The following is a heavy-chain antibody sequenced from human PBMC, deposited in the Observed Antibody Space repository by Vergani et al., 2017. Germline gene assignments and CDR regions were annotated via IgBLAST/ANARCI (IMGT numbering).Heavy chain of an antibody. J-gene: IGHJ4*02. CDR1: GFTFDDYA. CDR2: ISWNSGSI. Sequence: EVQLVESGGGLVQPGRSLRLSCAASGFTFDDYAMHWVRQAPGKGLEWVSGISWNSGSIGNADSVKGRFTISRDNAKNSLYLQVNSLRAEDTAVYYCARGGGYSYGYQGAFDYWGQGTLVTVSS. CDR3: ARGGGYSYGYQGAFDY. V-gene: IGHV3-9*01. D-gene: IGHD5-18*01.